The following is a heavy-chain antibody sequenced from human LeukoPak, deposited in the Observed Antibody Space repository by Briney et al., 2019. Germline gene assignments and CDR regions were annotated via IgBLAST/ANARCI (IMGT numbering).Heavy chain of an antibody. CDR3: ATHLGSYFDY. J-gene: IGHJ4*02. D-gene: IGHD1-26*01. CDR2: ISYDGSNK. V-gene: IGHV3-30*03. Sequence: PGRSLRLSCAASGFTFSSYGMHWVRQAPGKGLGWVAVISYDGSNKYYADSVKGRFTISRDNSKNTLYLQMNSLRAEDTAVYYCATHLGSYFDYWGQGTLVTVSS. CDR1: GFTFSSYG.